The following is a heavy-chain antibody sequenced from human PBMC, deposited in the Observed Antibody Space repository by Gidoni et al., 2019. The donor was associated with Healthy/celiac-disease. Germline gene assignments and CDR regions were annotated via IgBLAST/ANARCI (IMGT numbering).Heavy chain of an antibody. CDR1: GGTFSSYA. Sequence: QVQLVQSGAEVKKPGSSVKVSCKASGGTFSSYAISWVRQAPGQGLEWMGGIIPSFGTANYAQKFQGRVTITADESTSSAYMELGSLRSEYTAVYYCARGVPFGSGYEKVGDYWCQGTLVTVSS. CDR3: ARGVPFGSGYEKVGDY. CDR2: IIPSFGTA. D-gene: IGHD5-12*01. J-gene: IGHJ4*02. V-gene: IGHV1-69*01.